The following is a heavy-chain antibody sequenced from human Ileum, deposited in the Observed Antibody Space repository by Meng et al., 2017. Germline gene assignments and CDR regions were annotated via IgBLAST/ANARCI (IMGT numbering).Heavy chain of an antibody. Sequence: LQERGPGPCRAPDILPPHLLVSCGHASSANSYWSWIRPTPGKGLEWKGYVYNTGNTNSNPSLRRRLTMSVDTSNSQFSLKLTSVTAADTAVYYCARGGGGGWPNWFDPWGQGTLVTVSS. D-gene: IGHD6-19*01. CDR3: ARGGGGGWPNWFDP. J-gene: IGHJ5*02. V-gene: IGHV4-61*01. CDR1: CGHASSANSY. CDR2: VYNTGNT.